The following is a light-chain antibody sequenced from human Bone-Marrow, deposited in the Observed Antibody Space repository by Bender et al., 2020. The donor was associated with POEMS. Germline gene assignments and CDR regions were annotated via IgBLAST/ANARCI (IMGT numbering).Light chain of an antibody. J-gene: IGLJ3*02. CDR3: QSADRTGTFWV. Sequence: SYELTQAPSVSVSTGQTARITCSGDALPDQYAYWYQQRPGQAPLLLIFRDNERPSGIPDRFSGSSSGTTVTLTINAVQAEDEADYYCQSADRTGTFWVFGGGTRLTVL. CDR2: RDN. CDR1: ALPDQY. V-gene: IGLV3-25*03.